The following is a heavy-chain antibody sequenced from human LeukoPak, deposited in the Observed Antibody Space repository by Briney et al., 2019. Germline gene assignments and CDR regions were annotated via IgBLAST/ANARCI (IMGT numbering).Heavy chain of an antibody. Sequence: GGSLRLSCAASGFTFSDYYMSWIRQAPGKGLEWVSYINSSSSYTNYADSVKGRFTISRDNAKNSLYLQMNSLRAEDTAVYYCARDGYGSGSGYYGMDVWGKGTTVTVSS. CDR1: GFTFSDYY. V-gene: IGHV3-11*06. J-gene: IGHJ6*04. CDR3: ARDGYGSGSGYYGMDV. CDR2: INSSSSYT. D-gene: IGHD3-10*01.